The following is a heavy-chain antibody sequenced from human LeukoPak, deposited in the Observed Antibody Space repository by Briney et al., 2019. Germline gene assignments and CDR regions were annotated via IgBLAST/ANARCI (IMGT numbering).Heavy chain of an antibody. CDR1: GFTFSDYN. Sequence: GGSLRLSCAASGFTFSDYNMRWIRQAPGKGLEWVSSISRSGSTKYYADSVKGRFTISRDNAKNSLFLQMNSLRAEDTAVYYCARSNPVLMVYAFDYWGQGTLVTVSS. V-gene: IGHV3-11*01. CDR2: ISRSGSTK. CDR3: ARSNPVLMVYAFDY. D-gene: IGHD2-8*01. J-gene: IGHJ4*02.